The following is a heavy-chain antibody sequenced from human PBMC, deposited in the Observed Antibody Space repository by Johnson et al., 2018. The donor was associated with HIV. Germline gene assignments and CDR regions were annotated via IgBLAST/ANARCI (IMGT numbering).Heavy chain of an antibody. CDR1: GFTFSSYW. J-gene: IGHJ3*02. D-gene: IGHD6-13*01. CDR2: IKPDGSEK. Sequence: VQLVASGGGVVQPGGSLRLSCAASGFTFSSYWMSWVRQAPGKGLEWVANIKPDGSEKYYEDSVTGRFTISRDNAKNSLYLQMNSLRAEDTAVYYWARLGIAAARGAFDIWGQGTMVTVSS. CDR3: ARLGIAAARGAFDI. V-gene: IGHV3-7*01.